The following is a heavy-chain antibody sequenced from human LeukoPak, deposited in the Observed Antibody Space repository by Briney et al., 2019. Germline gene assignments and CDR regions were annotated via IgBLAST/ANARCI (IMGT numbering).Heavy chain of an antibody. V-gene: IGHV4-39*07. CDR2: MYYSGNT. D-gene: IGHD6-13*01. J-gene: IGHJ6*03. CDR1: GGSISSSRDY. Sequence: SETLSLTCTVSGGSISSSRDYWGWIRQPPGKGLEWIGNMYYSGNTYYNPALKSRVTISLDTSKNQFSLKLTSVTAADTAVYYCARPIAVAGLWFYYMDVWGKGPTVTVSS. CDR3: ARPIAVAGLWFYYMDV.